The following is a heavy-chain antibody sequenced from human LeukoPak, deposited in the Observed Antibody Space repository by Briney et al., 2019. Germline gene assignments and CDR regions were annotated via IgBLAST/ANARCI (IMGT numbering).Heavy chain of an antibody. Sequence: GGSLRLSCAASGFTFGSYVMSWVRQAPGKGPEWVSAISGDGGTYYADSVKGRFTISRDNSKNTLYLQMNSLGGEDTALYYCARYCGAASCYSGFDYWRQGNLVTVAS. CDR1: GFTFGSYV. D-gene: IGHD2-15*01. J-gene: IGHJ4*02. V-gene: IGHV3-23*01. CDR2: ISGDGGT. CDR3: ARYCGAASCYSGFDY.